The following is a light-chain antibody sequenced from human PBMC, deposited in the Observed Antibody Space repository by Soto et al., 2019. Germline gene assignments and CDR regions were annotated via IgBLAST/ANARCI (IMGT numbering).Light chain of an antibody. CDR2: GAS. J-gene: IGKJ3*01. CDR1: QSARIN. Sequence: ETVVTHWPPTISVSPGQRDTLSCRASQSARINVACYQQKPGQAPRLLIYGASTRATCIHARFCDSATGTKFTLTISSLQSEDFAVYYRQPYNNWPPRFGPGTKVDI. V-gene: IGKV3-15*01. CDR3: QPYNNWPPR.